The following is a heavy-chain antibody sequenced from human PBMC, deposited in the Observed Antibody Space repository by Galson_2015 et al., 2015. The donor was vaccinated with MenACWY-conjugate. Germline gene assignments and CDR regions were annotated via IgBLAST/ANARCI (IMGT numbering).Heavy chain of an antibody. V-gene: IGHV1-18*01. J-gene: IGHJ4*02. CDR1: GYTFTSYG. Sequence: VKVSCKASGYTFTSYGISWVRQAPGQGLEWMGWISAYNGNTNYAQKLQGRVTMTTDTSTSTAYMELRSLRSDDTAVYYCARDPTHDYGDYYFDYWGQGTLVTVSS. D-gene: IGHD4-17*01. CDR2: ISAYNGNT. CDR3: ARDPTHDYGDYYFDY.